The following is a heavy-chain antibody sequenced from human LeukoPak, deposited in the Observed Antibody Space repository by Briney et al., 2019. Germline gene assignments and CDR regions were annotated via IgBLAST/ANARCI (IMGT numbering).Heavy chain of an antibody. CDR1: GFTFSSYA. D-gene: IGHD1-1*01. CDR2: ISGSGGST. Sequence: GGSLGLSCAASGFTFSSYAMSWVRQAPGKGLEWVLAISGSGGSTYYADSVKGRFTISRDNSKNTLYLQMNSLRAEDTAVYYCAKVQLERRGPYYFDYWGQGTLVTVSS. J-gene: IGHJ4*02. CDR3: AKVQLERRGPYYFDY. V-gene: IGHV3-23*01.